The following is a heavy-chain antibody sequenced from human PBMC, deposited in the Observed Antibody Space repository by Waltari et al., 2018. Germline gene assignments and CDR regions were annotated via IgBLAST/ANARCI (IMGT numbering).Heavy chain of an antibody. CDR1: GGSFSGYY. CDR2: INHSGST. V-gene: IGHV4-34*01. D-gene: IGHD1-26*01. CDR3: ATEVKLLGAFDI. J-gene: IGHJ3*02. Sequence: QVQLQQWGAGLLKPSETLSLTCAVYGGSFSGYYWSWIRQPPGKGLEWIGEINHSGSTNYNPSLKSRVTISVDTSKNQFSLKLSSVTAADTAVYYCATEVKLLGAFDIWGQGTMVTVSS.